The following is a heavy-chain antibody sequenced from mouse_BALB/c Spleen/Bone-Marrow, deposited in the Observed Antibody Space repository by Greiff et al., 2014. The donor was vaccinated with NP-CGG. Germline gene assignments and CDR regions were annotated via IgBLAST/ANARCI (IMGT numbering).Heavy chain of an antibody. D-gene: IGHD3-3*01. CDR2: ITTYSANA. CDR3: ARGGTGPFPH. J-gene: IGHJ3*01. V-gene: IGHV1-67*01. Sequence: VQLVESGPELARPGESVKISCKGSGYTFTDYAMHWVKQSHAKSLEWIGVITTYSANAKYNQKFKGKATMTVDKSSSTAYLELARLTSEDSDIYYCARGGTGPFPHWGQGTLVTVSA. CDR1: GYTFTDYA.